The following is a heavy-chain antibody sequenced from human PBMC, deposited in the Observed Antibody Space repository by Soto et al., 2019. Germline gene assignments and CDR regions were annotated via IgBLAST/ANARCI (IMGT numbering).Heavy chain of an antibody. CDR3: ARDGWNWNYALDY. V-gene: IGHV3-30-3*01. CDR1: GFTFSSYA. CDR2: ISYDGSNK. Sequence: QVQLVESGGGVVQPGRSLRLSCAASGFTFSSYAMHWVRQAPGKGLEWVAVISYDGSNKYYADSVKGRFTISRDNSYSTLYLQMNSLRAEDTAVYYCARDGWNWNYALDYWGQGTLVTVSS. D-gene: IGHD1-7*01. J-gene: IGHJ4*02.